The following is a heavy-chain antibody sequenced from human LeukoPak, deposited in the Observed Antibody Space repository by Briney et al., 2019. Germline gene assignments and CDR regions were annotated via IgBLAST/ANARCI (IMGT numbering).Heavy chain of an antibody. CDR3: AKQLGDCSDGSCYFES. Sequence: GGSLRLSREASRCSFSSYAMSWIRQAPGKGLEWFSAISDSGSSTNDADSVKGRFTISRDNSKNTLYLQMHSLRAEANAAYYCAKQLGDCSDGSCYFESWGQGTLVTVSS. J-gene: IGHJ4*02. CDR2: ISDSGSST. CDR1: RCSFSSYA. D-gene: IGHD2-15*01. V-gene: IGHV3-23*01.